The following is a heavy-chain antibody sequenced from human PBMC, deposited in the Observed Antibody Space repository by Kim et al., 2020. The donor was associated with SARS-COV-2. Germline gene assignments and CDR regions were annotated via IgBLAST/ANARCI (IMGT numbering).Heavy chain of an antibody. CDR2: IKSDGIST. J-gene: IGHJ6*03. Sequence: GGSLRLSCVASGFSFSSYWMHRVRQAPGKGLVWVSRIKSDGISTRYADSVEGRFTISRDNAQHTAYLQMNSLGVEDTAVYYCAREVGQCDPPATFNYYM. D-gene: IGHD3-16*01. CDR1: GFSFSSYW. CDR3: AREVGQCDPPATFNYYM. V-gene: IGHV3-74*01.